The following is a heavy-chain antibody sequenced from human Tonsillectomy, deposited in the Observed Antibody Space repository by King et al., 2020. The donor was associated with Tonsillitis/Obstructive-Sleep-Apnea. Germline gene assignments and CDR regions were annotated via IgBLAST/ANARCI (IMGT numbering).Heavy chain of an antibody. CDR3: AHSMFYGSGNWYFDY. CDR2: IYWDDYK. J-gene: IGHJ4*02. D-gene: IGHD3-10*01. V-gene: IGHV2-5*02. Sequence: TLKESGPTLVKPTQTLTLTCTFSRFSLSTSGVGVGWIRQPPGKALEGLALIYWDDYKRDSPFINGRLTNTKDTSKNQVVLRMTNMDPVDTATYYCAHSMFYGSGNWYFDYWGQGTLVTVSS. CDR1: RFSLSTSGVG.